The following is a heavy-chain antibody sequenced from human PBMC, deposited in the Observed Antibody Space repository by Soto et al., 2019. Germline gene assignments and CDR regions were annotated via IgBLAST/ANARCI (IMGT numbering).Heavy chain of an antibody. Sequence: EVQLVESGGGLVQPGGSLRLSCAASGFRFGGFWMSWVRQAPGKGLVGVANINQDGSETSYLGSVKGRFTISRDNAKNSLFLQMTSLAAEDTAVYYCARARRDAHTDYALDVWGQGTTVTVSS. CDR3: ARARRDAHTDYALDV. V-gene: IGHV3-7*03. D-gene: IGHD2-2*01. J-gene: IGHJ6*02. CDR2: INQDGSET. CDR1: GFRFGGFW.